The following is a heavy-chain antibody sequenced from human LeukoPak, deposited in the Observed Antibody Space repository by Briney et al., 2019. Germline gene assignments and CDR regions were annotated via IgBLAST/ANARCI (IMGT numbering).Heavy chain of an antibody. CDR1: GGSLSGYY. D-gene: IGHD5-24*01. V-gene: IGHV4-34*01. Sequence: SETLSLTCAVYGGSLSGYYWSWIPQPPGKGLEWIREIKESEKTNYNPSLKSRVTISIDTSKNQFSLKLSSVTAADTAVYYCAREGLRNVHNPLGYWGQGTLVTVS. J-gene: IGHJ4*02. CDR3: AREGLRNVHNPLGY. CDR2: IKESEKT.